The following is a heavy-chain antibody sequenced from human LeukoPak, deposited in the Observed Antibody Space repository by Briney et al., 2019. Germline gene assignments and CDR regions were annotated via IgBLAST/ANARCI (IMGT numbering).Heavy chain of an antibody. D-gene: IGHD3-10*01. CDR3: ARPNYPGGSGSYGGTNWFDP. V-gene: IGHV1-18*01. J-gene: IGHJ5*02. CDR2: ISGYNGNT. Sequence: ASVKVSCKASGYTFTSYGISWARQAPGQGLEWMGWISGYNGNTNYAQKLQGRVTMTTDTSTSTAYMELRSLRSDDTAVYYCARPNYPGGSGSYGGTNWFDPWGQGTLVTVSS. CDR1: GYTFTSYG.